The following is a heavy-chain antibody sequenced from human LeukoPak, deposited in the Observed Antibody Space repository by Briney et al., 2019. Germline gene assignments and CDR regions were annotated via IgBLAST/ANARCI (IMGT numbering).Heavy chain of an antibody. J-gene: IGHJ4*02. CDR3: AKAAVVVTAPYYFDY. CDR1: GFTFSSYW. V-gene: IGHV3-23*01. D-gene: IGHD2-21*02. Sequence: PGGSLRLSCAASGFTFSSYWMHWVRQAPGKGLEWVSAISGSGGSTYYADSVKGRFTISRDNSKNTLYLQMNSLRAEDTAVYYCAKAAVVVTAPYYFDYWGQGTLVTVSS. CDR2: ISGSGGST.